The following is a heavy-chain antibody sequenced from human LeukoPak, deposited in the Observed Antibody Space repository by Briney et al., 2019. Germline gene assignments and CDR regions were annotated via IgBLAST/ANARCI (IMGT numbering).Heavy chain of an antibody. CDR3: ATTVLGYCSGGSCYEFDY. CDR2: IYYSGST. Sequence: SQTLSLTCTVSGGSISSGDYYWSWIRQPPGKGLEWIGYIYYSGSTYYNPSLKSRVTISVDTSKNQFSLKLSSVTAADTAVYYCATTVLGYCSGGSCYEFDYWGQGTPVTVSS. D-gene: IGHD2-15*01. J-gene: IGHJ4*02. V-gene: IGHV4-30-4*08. CDR1: GGSISSGDYY.